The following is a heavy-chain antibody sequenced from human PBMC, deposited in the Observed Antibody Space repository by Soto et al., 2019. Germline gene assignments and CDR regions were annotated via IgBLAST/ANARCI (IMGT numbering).Heavy chain of an antibody. D-gene: IGHD6-13*01. CDR1: GFTFSSYA. Sequence: GGSLRLSCAASGFTFSSYAMSWVRQAPGKGLEWVSAISGSGGSTYYADSVKGRFTISRDNSKNTLYLQMNSLRAEDTAVYYCAKVRIAPAGRSAWFYPWGKGTLVTVSS. CDR2: ISGSGGST. CDR3: AKVRIAPAGRSAWFYP. V-gene: IGHV3-23*01. J-gene: IGHJ5*02.